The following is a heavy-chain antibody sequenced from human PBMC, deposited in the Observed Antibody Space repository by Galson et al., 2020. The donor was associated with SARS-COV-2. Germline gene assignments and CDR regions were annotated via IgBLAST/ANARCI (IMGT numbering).Heavy chain of an antibody. CDR1: GGSISSYY. J-gene: IGHJ5*02. D-gene: IGHD2-15*01. CDR2: IYYSGST. V-gene: IGHV4-59*01. CDR3: ARGIAQRVVVAVIETWFDP. Sequence: SETLSLTCTVSGGSISSYYWSWIRQPPGKGLEWIGYIYYSGSTNYNPSLKSRVTISVDTSKNQFSLKLSSVTAADTAVYYCARGIAQRVVVAVIETWFDPWGQGTLDTVSS.